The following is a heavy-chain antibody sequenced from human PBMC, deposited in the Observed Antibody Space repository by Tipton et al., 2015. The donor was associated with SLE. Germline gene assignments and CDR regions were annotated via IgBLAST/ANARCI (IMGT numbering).Heavy chain of an antibody. D-gene: IGHD3-22*01. Sequence: TLSLTCTVSGGSISGGSYYWSWIRQSAGEGLQWIGRVHAGGSTNYNPSLRNRVTISVDTSKNSFSLKLNSVSAADTAVYYCARHYYNSTLYFAGAFDLWGQGTMVTVSS. CDR2: VHAGGST. V-gene: IGHV4-61*02. J-gene: IGHJ3*01. CDR3: ARHYYNSTLYFAGAFDL. CDR1: GGSISGGSYY.